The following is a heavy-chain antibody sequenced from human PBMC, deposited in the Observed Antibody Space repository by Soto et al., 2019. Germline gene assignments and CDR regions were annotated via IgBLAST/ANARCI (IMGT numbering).Heavy chain of an antibody. D-gene: IGHD3-3*01. CDR1: GYSFTSYW. CDR2: IDPSDSYT. CDR3: AGCKRYYDFWSGYYCGMDV. J-gene: IGHJ6*02. Sequence: PGESLKISCKGSGYSFTSYWISWVRQMPGKGLEWMGRIDPSDSYTNYSPSFQGHVTISADKSISTAYLQWSSLKASDTAMYYCAGCKRYYDFWSGYYCGMDVWGQGTTVTVSS. V-gene: IGHV5-10-1*01.